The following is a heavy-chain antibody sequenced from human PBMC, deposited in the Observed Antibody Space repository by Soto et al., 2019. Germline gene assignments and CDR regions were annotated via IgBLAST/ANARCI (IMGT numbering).Heavy chain of an antibody. D-gene: IGHD4-17*01. J-gene: IGHJ5*02. CDR1: GGSVSSGSYY. Sequence: SETLSLTCTVSGGSVSSGSYYWSWSRQPPGKGLEWIGYIYYSGSTNYNPSLKSRVTISVDTSKNQFSLKLSSVTAADTAVYYCARVSTWFDPWGQGTLVTVSS. CDR3: ARVSTWFDP. V-gene: IGHV4-61*01. CDR2: IYYSGST.